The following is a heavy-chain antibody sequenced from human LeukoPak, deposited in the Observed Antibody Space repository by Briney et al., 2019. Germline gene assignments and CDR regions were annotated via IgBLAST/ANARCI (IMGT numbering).Heavy chain of an antibody. CDR2: ISGSGGNT. CDR1: GFTFTNYA. D-gene: IGHD3-10*01. Sequence: PGGSLRLSCAASGFTFTNYALTWVRQAPGKGLEWVSAISGSGGNTYSADSVKGRFTISRDNSKNTLYLQMNSLRAEDTAVYYCAKDRSSSGSNYPDYWGQGTLVTVSS. V-gene: IGHV3-23*01. J-gene: IGHJ4*02. CDR3: AKDRSSSGSNYPDY.